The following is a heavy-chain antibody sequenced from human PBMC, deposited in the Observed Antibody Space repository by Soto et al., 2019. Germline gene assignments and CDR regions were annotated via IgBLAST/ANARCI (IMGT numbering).Heavy chain of an antibody. CDR2: IYTSGST. CDR3: ARMPITGTTPLYYFDY. CDR1: GDSISSSYY. Sequence: SETLSLTCAVSGDSISSSYYWSWIRQPAGKGLEWIGRIYTSGSTNYNPSLKSRVTMSVDTSKNQFSLKLSSVTAADTAVYYCARMPITGTTPLYYFDYWGQRTLVTVSP. V-gene: IGHV4-4*07. J-gene: IGHJ4*02. D-gene: IGHD1-7*01.